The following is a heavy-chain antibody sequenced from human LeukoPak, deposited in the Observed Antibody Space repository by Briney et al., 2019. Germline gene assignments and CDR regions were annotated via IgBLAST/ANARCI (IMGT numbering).Heavy chain of an antibody. D-gene: IGHD3-10*01. J-gene: IGHJ4*02. CDR3: ARGIPPRMVRGVGEAKFDY. CDR1: GDSFSSKSAA. Sequence: SQTLSLTCAISGDSFSSKSAAWNWIRQSPSRGLEWLGRTYYRSKWSSGYAESVKSRLTVSPDTSKNQFSLQLRSVTPEDTAVYYCARGIPPRMVRGVGEAKFDYWGQGTLVTVSS. CDR2: TYYRSKWSS. V-gene: IGHV6-1*01.